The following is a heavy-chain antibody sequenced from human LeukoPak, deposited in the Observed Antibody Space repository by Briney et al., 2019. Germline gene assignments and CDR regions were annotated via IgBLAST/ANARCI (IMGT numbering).Heavy chain of an antibody. CDR2: INHSGST. CDR3: ASSGGSYLPLDY. V-gene: IGHV4-34*01. D-gene: IGHD1-26*01. J-gene: IGHJ4*02. Sequence: PSETLSLTCAVYGGSFSGYYWSWIRQPPGKGLEWIGEINHSGSTNYNPSLKSRVTISVDTSKNQFSLKLSSVTAADTAVYYCASSGGSYLPLDYWGQGTLVTVSS. CDR1: GGSFSGYY.